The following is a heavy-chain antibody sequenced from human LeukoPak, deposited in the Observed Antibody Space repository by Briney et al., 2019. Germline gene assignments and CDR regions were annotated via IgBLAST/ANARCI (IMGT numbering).Heavy chain of an antibody. D-gene: IGHD4-17*01. CDR3: ARPDDYGDYFDY. CDR1: GFTFDDYG. Sequence: GGSLRLSCVASGFTFDDYGMSWVRQAPGQGPEWVSDINWNGASRRYADSVRGRFTISRDNAKKSLYLQMNSLRAEDTAVYYCARPDDYGDYFDYWGQGTLVTVSS. V-gene: IGHV3-20*04. CDR2: INWNGASR. J-gene: IGHJ4*02.